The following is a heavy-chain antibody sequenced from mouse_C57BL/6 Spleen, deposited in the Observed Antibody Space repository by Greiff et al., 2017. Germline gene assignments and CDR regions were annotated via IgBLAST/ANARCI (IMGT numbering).Heavy chain of an antibody. CDR3: ARWDYYGSSHYWYFDV. CDR2: IDPSDSYT. J-gene: IGHJ1*03. V-gene: IGHV1-69*01. Sequence: QVHVKQPGAELVMPGASVKLSCKASGYTFTSYWMHWVKQRPGQGLEWIGEIDPSDSYTNYNQKFKGKSTLTVDKSSSTAYMQLSSLTSEDSAVYYCARWDYYGSSHYWYFDVWGTGTTVTVSS. D-gene: IGHD1-1*01. CDR1: GYTFTSYW.